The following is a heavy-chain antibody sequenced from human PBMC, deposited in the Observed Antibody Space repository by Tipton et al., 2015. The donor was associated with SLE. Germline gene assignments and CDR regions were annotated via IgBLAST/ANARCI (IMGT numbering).Heavy chain of an antibody. D-gene: IGHD3-22*01. V-gene: IGHV4-31*03. CDR1: GDSISSSSYY. CDR2: IYYTGST. Sequence: TLSLTCIVSGDSISSSSYYWGWIRQPPGKGLEWVGYIYYTGSTYYNPSLMSRVTISVDTSKNQFSLQLRSVAAADTAVYYCARNEYRYDATGYHLLGHFDFWGQGTLVTVSS. CDR3: ARNEYRYDATGYHLLGHFDF. J-gene: IGHJ4*02.